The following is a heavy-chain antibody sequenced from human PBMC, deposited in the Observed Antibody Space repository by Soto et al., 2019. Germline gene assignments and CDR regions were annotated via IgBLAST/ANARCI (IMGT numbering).Heavy chain of an antibody. D-gene: IGHD3-22*01. Sequence: SSGSLRLSCAASGFTFSSYAMSWVRQAPGKGLEWVSAISGSGGSTYYADSVKGRFTISRDNSKNTLYLQMNSLRAEDTAVYYCAKDLYPLARALTMIVVAPRADAFDIWGQGTMVTVSS. V-gene: IGHV3-23*01. CDR1: GFTFSSYA. CDR3: AKDLYPLARALTMIVVAPRADAFDI. J-gene: IGHJ3*02. CDR2: ISGSGGST.